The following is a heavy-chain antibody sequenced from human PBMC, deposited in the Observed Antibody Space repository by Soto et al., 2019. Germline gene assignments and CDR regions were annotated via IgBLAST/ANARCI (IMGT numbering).Heavy chain of an antibody. CDR3: ADSSGYSGDAFDI. J-gene: IGHJ3*02. CDR1: GASISSGGYY. V-gene: IGHV4-31*03. CDR2: ISYSGST. Sequence: QVQLQESGPGLVKPSQTLSLTCTVSGASISSGGYYWSWIRQHPGKGLEWIGYISYSGSTYYSPSLKSRVTIAVDTSKKHFSLNLSSVTAAYTAVYYCADSSGYSGDAFDIWGQGTVVTVSS. D-gene: IGHD3-22*01.